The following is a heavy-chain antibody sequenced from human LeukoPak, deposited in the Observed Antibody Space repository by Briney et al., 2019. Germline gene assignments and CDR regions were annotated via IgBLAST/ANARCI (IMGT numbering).Heavy chain of an antibody. CDR3: ARRGSYPLTSVDY. D-gene: IGHD1-26*01. CDR2: IYYSGST. J-gene: IGHJ4*01. CDR1: GGSISSYY. V-gene: IGHV4-59*08. Sequence: SETLSLTCTVSGGSISSYYWSWIRQPPGKGLEWIGYIYYSGSTNYNPSLKSRVTISVDTSKNQFSLKLSSVTAADTAVYYCARRGSYPLTSVDYWGQGTLVTVSS.